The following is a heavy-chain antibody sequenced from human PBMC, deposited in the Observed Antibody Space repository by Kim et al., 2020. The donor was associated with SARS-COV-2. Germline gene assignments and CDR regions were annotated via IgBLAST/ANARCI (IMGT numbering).Heavy chain of an antibody. Sequence: ASVKVSCKASGYTFTSYGISWVRQAPGQGLEWMGWISAYNGNTNYAQKLQGRVTMTTDTSTSTAYMELRSLRSDDTAVYYCAREGDSSGYYSTWGCYNAEYFQHWGQDTLVTVSS. CDR1: GYTFTSYG. CDR2: ISAYNGNT. V-gene: IGHV1-18*01. J-gene: IGHJ1*01. CDR3: AREGDSSGYYSTWGCYNAEYFQH. D-gene: IGHD3-22*01.